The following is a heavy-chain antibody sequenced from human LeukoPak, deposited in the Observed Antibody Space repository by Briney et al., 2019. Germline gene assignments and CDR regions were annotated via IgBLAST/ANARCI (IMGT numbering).Heavy chain of an antibody. Sequence: PGGSLRLSCAASGFTFSNAWMNWVRQAPGKGLEWVSTIRGSGGSTYTADSVKGRFIISRDNSKNMLYIQMNSLRAEDTAVYYCAKGAVESLDYYFYMEVWGKGTTVTVSS. J-gene: IGHJ6*03. CDR3: AKGAVESLDYYFYMEV. D-gene: IGHD1-1*01. V-gene: IGHV3-23*01. CDR2: IRGSGGST. CDR1: GFTFSNAW.